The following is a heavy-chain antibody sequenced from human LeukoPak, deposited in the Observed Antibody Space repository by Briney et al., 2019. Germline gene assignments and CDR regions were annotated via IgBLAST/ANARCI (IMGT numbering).Heavy chain of an antibody. CDR3: ARASHVLLWFGERPPDFDC. CDR1: GYTFHSYG. J-gene: IGHJ4*02. Sequence: ASVKVSCKASGYTFHSYGISWVRQAPGQGLEWVGWISAYNGNTNYAQKLQGRVTMTTDTSTSTAYMELRSLRSDDTAVYYCARASHVLLWFGERPPDFDCWGQGTLVTVSS. CDR2: ISAYNGNT. D-gene: IGHD3-10*01. V-gene: IGHV1-18*01.